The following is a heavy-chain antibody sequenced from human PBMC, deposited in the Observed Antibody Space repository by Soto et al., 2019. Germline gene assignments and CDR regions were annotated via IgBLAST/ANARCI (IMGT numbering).Heavy chain of an antibody. J-gene: IGHJ4*02. Sequence: EVQLLESGGGLVQPGGSLRLSCAASGFTFSSYAMSWVRQAPGKGLEWVSTISGSGGSTYYADSVKGRFTISRDSSKNTLYLQMNSLRAEDTAIYYCAKDSYGLGSYYIQNWGQGTLVTVSS. CDR3: AKDSYGLGSYYIQN. CDR1: GFTFSSYA. CDR2: ISGSGGST. D-gene: IGHD3-10*01. V-gene: IGHV3-23*01.